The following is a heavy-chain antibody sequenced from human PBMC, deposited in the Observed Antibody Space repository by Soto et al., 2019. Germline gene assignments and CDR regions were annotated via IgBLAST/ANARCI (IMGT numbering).Heavy chain of an antibody. CDR1: GFTFSSYA. CDR3: AKNPGYYYDSTGYHFDY. Sequence: PGGSLRLSCAASGFTFSSYAMSWVRQAPGKGLEWVSAISCSGGTTYYADSVKGRFTISRDNSKNTLYLQMNSLRAEDTAVYYCAKNPGYYYDSTGYHFDYWGQGTLVTVSS. CDR2: ISCSGGTT. D-gene: IGHD3-22*01. J-gene: IGHJ4*02. V-gene: IGHV3-23*01.